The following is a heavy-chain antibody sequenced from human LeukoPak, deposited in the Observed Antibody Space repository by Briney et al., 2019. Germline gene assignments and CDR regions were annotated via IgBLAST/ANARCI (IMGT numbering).Heavy chain of an antibody. CDR1: GFTFSSFA. V-gene: IGHV3-23*01. CDR2: ISASGTST. CDR3: AKDPSRDGYNYFPNWFDP. Sequence: GGSLRLSCAASGFTFSSFAMSWVRQAPGKGLGWVSAISASGTSTFFADSVKGRFTISRDNSKNTLYLQLNSLSAEDTAVYYCAKDPSRDGYNYFPNWFDPWGQGTLVTVSS. J-gene: IGHJ5*02. D-gene: IGHD5-24*01.